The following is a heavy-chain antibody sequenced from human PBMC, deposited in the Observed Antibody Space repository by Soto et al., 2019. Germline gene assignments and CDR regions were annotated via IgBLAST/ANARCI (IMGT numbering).Heavy chain of an antibody. Sequence: ASVKVSCKVSGYTLTELSMHWVRQAPGKGREGMGGFDPEDGETIYAQKFQGRVTMTENTSTDTAYMELRRLRSEDTAVYYCATGLSGYGHDYWGQGTLVTVSS. CDR1: GYTLTELS. D-gene: IGHD5-12*01. CDR2: FDPEDGET. CDR3: ATGLSGYGHDY. J-gene: IGHJ4*02. V-gene: IGHV1-24*01.